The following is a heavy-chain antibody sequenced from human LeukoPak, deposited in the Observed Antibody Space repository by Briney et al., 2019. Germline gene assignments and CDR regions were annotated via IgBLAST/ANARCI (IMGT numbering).Heavy chain of an antibody. CDR3: ARAVGATPNFDY. D-gene: IGHD1-26*01. CDR1: GGSISSHY. CDR2: IYYSGST. J-gene: IGHJ4*02. Sequence: SETLFLICTVSGGSISSHYWSWIRQPPGKGLEWIGYIYYSGSTNYNPSLKSRVTISVDTSKNQFSLKLSSVTAADTAVYYCARAVGATPNFDYWGQGTLVTVSS. V-gene: IGHV4-59*11.